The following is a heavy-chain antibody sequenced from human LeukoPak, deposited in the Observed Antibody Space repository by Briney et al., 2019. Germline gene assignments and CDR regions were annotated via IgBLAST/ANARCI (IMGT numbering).Heavy chain of an antibody. CDR3: ARLPRWNYYFDY. J-gene: IGHJ4*02. CDR2: MYHSGDT. CDR1: DYSISSGYY. V-gene: IGHV4-38-2*02. Sequence: PSETLSLTCSVSDYSISSGYYWGWIRQPPGKGLEWIGSMYHSGDTYYNPSLKSRVTISVDTSKNQFSLKLSSVTAADTAVYYCARLPRWNYYFDYWGQGTLVTVSS. D-gene: IGHD1-1*01.